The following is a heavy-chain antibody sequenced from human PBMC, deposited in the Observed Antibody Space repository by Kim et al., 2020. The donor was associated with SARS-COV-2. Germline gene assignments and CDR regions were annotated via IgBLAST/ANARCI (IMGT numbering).Heavy chain of an antibody. V-gene: IGHV4-31*03. J-gene: IGHJ3*02. CDR3: ATVGRQYGNAFDI. CDR1: GGSISHSGCY. Sequence: SETLSLTCTVSGGSISHSGCYWSWVRQHPVKGLEWIGYIFHTGKTYYNPSLMSRVTLSVDTSENHFSLNLTSVTAAADTAVYFCATVGRQYGNAFDIWGQGTVVTVSS. CDR2: IFHTGKT. D-gene: IGHD4-4*01.